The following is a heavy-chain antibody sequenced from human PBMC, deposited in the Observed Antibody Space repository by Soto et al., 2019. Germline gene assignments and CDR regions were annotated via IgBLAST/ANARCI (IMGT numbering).Heavy chain of an antibody. D-gene: IGHD6-13*01. V-gene: IGHV5-51*01. Sequence: VQLVQSGAEVKKPGESLKISCKGSGYSFTTYRIGWIRQMPGKGLEWMGIIYPGDSETRYSPSFQGQVTISADKSNTTAYLQWSSLKASDTSMYYCARQRIEAAFDAFDIWGQGTMVTVSS. CDR1: GYSFTTYR. CDR3: ARQRIEAAFDAFDI. J-gene: IGHJ3*02. CDR2: IYPGDSET.